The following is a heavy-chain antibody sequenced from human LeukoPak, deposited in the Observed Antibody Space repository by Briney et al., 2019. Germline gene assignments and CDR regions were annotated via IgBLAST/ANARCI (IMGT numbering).Heavy chain of an antibody. Sequence: ASVKVSCKASGYSFIDYYIHWVRQAPGQGLEWMGWINSNSGGTKYAQKFQGRVTMTRDTSISTAYMELSRLTSDDMAVYYCARGLATTGHRGVDYWGQGTLVIVSS. CDR2: INSNSGGT. J-gene: IGHJ4*02. V-gene: IGHV1-2*02. CDR3: ARGLATTGHRGVDY. D-gene: IGHD1-26*01. CDR1: GYSFIDYY.